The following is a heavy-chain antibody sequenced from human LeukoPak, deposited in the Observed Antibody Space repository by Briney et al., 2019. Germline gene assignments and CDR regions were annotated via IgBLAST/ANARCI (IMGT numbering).Heavy chain of an antibody. CDR2: ISTSGGTT. CDR1: GFTFGSYA. Sequence: PGGSLRLSCAASGFTFGSYAMSWVRQAPGKGLECVSGISTSGGTTSYAESVKRRFTVPRDNPRNTLYMEMNSLRDEDTAVYYCAVMHRYYDGSGYWVQWGQGTLVTVSS. V-gene: IGHV3-23*01. CDR3: AVMHRYYDGSGYWVQ. J-gene: IGHJ4*02. D-gene: IGHD3-22*01.